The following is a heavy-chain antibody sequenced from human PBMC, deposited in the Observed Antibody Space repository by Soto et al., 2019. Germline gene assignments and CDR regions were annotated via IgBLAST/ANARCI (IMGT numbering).Heavy chain of an antibody. V-gene: IGHV3-74*01. J-gene: IGHJ4*02. CDR1: GFTFRSYW. D-gene: IGHD3-22*01. CDR3: VRDYGHSGYFDY. Sequence: EVQLVESGGGLVQPGGSLRLSCAAYGFTFRSYWMPWVRQAPGKGLEWVSYIFNEEKTTNYADAVKGRFTISRDNARNTLFLQMSNLKAEDTAVYYCVRDYGHSGYFDYWGQGTQVTVSS. CDR2: IFNEEKTT.